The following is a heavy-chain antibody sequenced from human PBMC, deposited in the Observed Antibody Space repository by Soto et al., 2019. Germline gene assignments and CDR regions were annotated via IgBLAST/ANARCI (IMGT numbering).Heavy chain of an antibody. CDR2: IYATGTT. D-gene: IGHD1-1*01. CDR1: GASISGFY. CDR3: VRDGTKTLRDWFDP. J-gene: IGHJ5*02. V-gene: IGHV4-4*07. Sequence: SETLSLTCTVSGASISGFYWSWIRKSAGKGLEWIGRIYATGTTDYNPSLKSRVMMSVDTSKKQFSLKLRSVTAADTAVYYCVRDGTKTLRDWFDPWGQGISVTVYS.